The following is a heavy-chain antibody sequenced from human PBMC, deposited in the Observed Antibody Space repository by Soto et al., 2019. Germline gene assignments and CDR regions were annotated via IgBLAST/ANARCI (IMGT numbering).Heavy chain of an antibody. D-gene: IGHD2-2*01. J-gene: IGHJ5*02. CDR2: VSTYNGDT. CDR1: AYTFTNYG. V-gene: IGHV1-18*01. CDR3: ARGYCNSPSCSGRDWFDP. Sequence: QVHLVQSGAEVKKPGASVKVSCKASAYTFTNYGINWVRQAPGQGLEWMGWVSTYNGDTKYAQKVQGRVTMTTDTSTSTANMELRSLISDDTAVYYCARGYCNSPSCSGRDWFDPWGQGTLVTVSP.